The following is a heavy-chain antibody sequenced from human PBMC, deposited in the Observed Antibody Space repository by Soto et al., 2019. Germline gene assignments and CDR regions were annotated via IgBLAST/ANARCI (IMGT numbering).Heavy chain of an antibody. CDR2: ISGSGGST. V-gene: IGHV3-23*01. CDR3: AKAQRSVVITSNFDY. Sequence: GGSLRLSCAASGFTFSSYAMSWVRQAPGKGLEWVSAISGSGGSTYYADSVKGRFTISRDNSKNTLYLQMNSLRAEDTAVYYCAKAQRSVVITSNFDYWGQGTLVTVSS. CDR1: GFTFSSYA. D-gene: IGHD3-22*01. J-gene: IGHJ4*02.